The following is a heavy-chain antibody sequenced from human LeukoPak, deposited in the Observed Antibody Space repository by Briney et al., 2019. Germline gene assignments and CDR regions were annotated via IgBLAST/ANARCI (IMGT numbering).Heavy chain of an antibody. CDR1: GFTFSSYS. CDR2: ISSSGSTI. D-gene: IGHD3-3*01. J-gene: IGHJ4*02. V-gene: IGHV3-48*04. CDR3: ARDGLRFLQIHDY. Sequence: GGSLRLSCAASGFTFSSYSMNWVRQAPGKGLEWVSYISSSGSTIYYADSVKGRFTISRDNAKNSLYLQMNSLRAEDTAVYYCARDGLRFLQIHDYWGQGTLVTVSS.